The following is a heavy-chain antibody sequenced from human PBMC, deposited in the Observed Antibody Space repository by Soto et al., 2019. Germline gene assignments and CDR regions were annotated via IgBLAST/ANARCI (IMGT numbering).Heavy chain of an antibody. V-gene: IGHV4-34*01. D-gene: IGHD6-6*01. Sequence: SETLSLTCAVYGGSFSGYYWSWIRQPPGKGLEWIGEINHSGSTNYNPSLKSRVTISVDTSKNQFSLKLSSVTAADTAVYYCASIAARPPKGYYYMDVWGKGTRVTVSS. J-gene: IGHJ6*03. CDR2: INHSGST. CDR1: GGSFSGYY. CDR3: ASIAARPPKGYYYMDV.